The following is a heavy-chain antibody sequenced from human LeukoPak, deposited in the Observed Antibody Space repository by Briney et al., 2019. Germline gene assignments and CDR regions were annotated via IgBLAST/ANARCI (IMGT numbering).Heavy chain of an antibody. V-gene: IGHV3-48*04. CDR2: ISSGSGTI. CDR3: ARAQKYSYDAFDI. D-gene: IGHD4-11*01. Sequence: GGSLRLSCAASGFTFSSYSMNWVRQAPGKGLEYVSYISSGSGTIYYADSVKGRFTISRDNAKNSLYLQMNSLSAEDTAVYYCARAQKYSYDAFDIWGQGTMVTVSS. CDR1: GFTFSSYS. J-gene: IGHJ3*02.